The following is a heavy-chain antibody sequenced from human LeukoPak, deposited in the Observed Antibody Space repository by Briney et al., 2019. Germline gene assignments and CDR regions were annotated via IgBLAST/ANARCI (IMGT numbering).Heavy chain of an antibody. CDR3: AKDLQYYYDSSGYSFFDY. D-gene: IGHD3-22*01. V-gene: IGHV3-23*01. CDR1: GFTFSSYA. Sequence: GGSQRLSCAASGFTFSSYAMSWVRQAPAKGLEWVSAISGSGGSTYNADSVKGRFTISRDNSKNTLYLQMNSLRAEDTAVYYCAKDLQYYYDSSGYSFFDYWGQGTLVTVSS. CDR2: ISGSGGST. J-gene: IGHJ4*02.